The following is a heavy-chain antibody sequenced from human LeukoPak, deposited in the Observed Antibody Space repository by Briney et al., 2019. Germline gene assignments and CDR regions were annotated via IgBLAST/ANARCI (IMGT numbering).Heavy chain of an antibody. CDR3: ARGGSTYVDY. D-gene: IGHD6-6*01. CDR2: IYYSGST. J-gene: IGHJ4*02. Sequence: PSETLSLTCTVSGGSVSSCCYYWSWIRQPPGKGLEWIGYIYYSGSTYYNPSLKSRVTISVDTSKNQFSLKLSSVTAADTAVYYCARGGSTYVDYWGQGTLVTVSS. CDR1: GGSVSSCCYY. V-gene: IGHV4-61*01.